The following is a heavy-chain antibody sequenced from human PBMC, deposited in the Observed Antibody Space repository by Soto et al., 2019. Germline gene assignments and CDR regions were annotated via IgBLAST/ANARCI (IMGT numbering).Heavy chain of an antibody. V-gene: IGHV3-23*01. CDR2: ISGIFVST. CDR1: GFTFSSYS. D-gene: IGHD6-13*01. J-gene: IGHJ6*02. Sequence: PVGSLRVSCAASGFTFSSYSMSWVRQAPGKGLEWVSAISGIFVSTYYADSVKGRLTIPRDNSTNTLYLQMNSLRAEDTAVYYCAKGPIAAAGRYYYYGMDVWGQGTTVTVSS. CDR3: AKGPIAAAGRYYYYGMDV.